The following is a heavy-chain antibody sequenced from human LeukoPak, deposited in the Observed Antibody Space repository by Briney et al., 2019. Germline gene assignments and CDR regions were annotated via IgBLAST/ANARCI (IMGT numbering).Heavy chain of an antibody. CDR3: ARAGRWEGRPHAFDI. CDR1: GVSISSSDYY. V-gene: IGHV4-39*07. CDR2: IYHSGST. J-gene: IGHJ3*02. D-gene: IGHD1-26*01. Sequence: SETLSLTCSVSGVSISSSDYYWGWIRQPPGKGPEWIGTIYHSGSTYYYPSLESRVTISVDTSKNQFSLKLSSVTAADTAVYYCARAGRWEGRPHAFDIWGQGTMVAVSS.